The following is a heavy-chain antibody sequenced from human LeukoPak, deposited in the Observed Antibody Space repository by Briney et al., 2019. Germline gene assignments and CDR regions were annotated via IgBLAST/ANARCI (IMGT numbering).Heavy chain of an antibody. J-gene: IGHJ4*02. V-gene: IGHV3-21*01. CDR1: GFTFSSYS. CDR3: ARQDYGVVKYYFDY. Sequence: PGGSPRLSCAASGFTFSSYSMNWVRQAPGKGLEWVSSISSSSSYIYYADSVKGRFTISRDNAKNSLYLQMNSLRAEDTAVYYCARQDYGVVKYYFDYWGQGTLVTVSS. CDR2: ISSSSSYI. D-gene: IGHD4-17*01.